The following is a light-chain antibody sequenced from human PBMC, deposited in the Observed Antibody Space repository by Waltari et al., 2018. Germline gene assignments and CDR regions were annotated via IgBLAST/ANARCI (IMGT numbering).Light chain of an antibody. CDR1: NLESKS. J-gene: IGLJ1*01. Sequence: SYVLTQPPSVSVAPGKTASITCGGNNLESKSVHWYQQKPGQAPILVISYDSDRPSGIPERFSGSNSGNTATLTISRVEAGDEADYYCQVWDANTDPGVFGTGTEVTVL. V-gene: IGLV3-21*04. CDR2: YDS. CDR3: QVWDANTDPGV.